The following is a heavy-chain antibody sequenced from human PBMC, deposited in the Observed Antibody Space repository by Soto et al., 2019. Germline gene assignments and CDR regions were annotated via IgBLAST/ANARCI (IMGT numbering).Heavy chain of an antibody. Sequence: QVQLVESGGGVVQPGRSLRLSCAASGFTFSSHAMNWVRQAPGKGLQWEAVISYDGSTEYNSESVKGRFTISRDHSKSTLSPQMNSLRDEDTAMYFCARGTTTSAFSGMDVWGQGTTVTVSS. J-gene: IGHJ6*02. D-gene: IGHD1-1*01. CDR3: ARGTTTSAFSGMDV. V-gene: IGHV3-30-3*01. CDR2: ISYDGSTE. CDR1: GFTFSSHA.